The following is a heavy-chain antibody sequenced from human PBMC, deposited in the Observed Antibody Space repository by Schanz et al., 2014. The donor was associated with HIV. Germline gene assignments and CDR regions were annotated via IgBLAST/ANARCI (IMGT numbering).Heavy chain of an antibody. CDR1: GFTFNNYG. CDR3: AKPEYDSRGSSQSHFDY. V-gene: IGHV3-23*04. D-gene: IGHD3-22*01. CDR2: ISESGGRT. J-gene: IGHJ4*02. Sequence: VDLVESGGGVVQPGRSLRLSCTASGFTFNNYGMQWVRQAPGKGLEWVSSISESGGRTYYADSVNGRFTISRDNSKNTLYLQMTTLRIDDTAVYYCAKPEYDSRGSSQSHFDYWGQGTLVTVSS.